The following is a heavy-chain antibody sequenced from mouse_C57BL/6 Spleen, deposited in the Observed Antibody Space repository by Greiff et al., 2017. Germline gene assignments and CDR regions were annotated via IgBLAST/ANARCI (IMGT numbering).Heavy chain of an antibody. CDR3: ARGDHGHGFAY. J-gene: IGHJ3*01. CDR1: GYTFTDYY. Sequence: VQLQQSGAELVRPGASVKLSCKASGYTFTDYYINWVKQRPGQGLEWIARIYPGSGNTYYNEKFKGKATLTAEKSSSTAYMQLSSLTSEDSAVYFCARGDHGHGFAYWGQGTLVTVSA. CDR2: IYPGSGNT. V-gene: IGHV1-76*01. D-gene: IGHD2-2*01.